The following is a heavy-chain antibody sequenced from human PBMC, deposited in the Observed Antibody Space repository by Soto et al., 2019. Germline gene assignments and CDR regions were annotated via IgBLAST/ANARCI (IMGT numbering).Heavy chain of an antibody. Sequence: QVQMVESGGGVVQPGRSLRLSCAASGFSFENYGMHWVRQAPGRGLEWVAIIWYDGSLQYYAAAVKGRFTISRDNSKKPIYLEMKSLRTEETAVYYLADLWGGGYHLGQSQHGNGVWGPGTTVIVSS. V-gene: IGHV3-33*01. D-gene: IGHD6-25*01. CDR1: GFSFENYG. J-gene: IGHJ6*02. CDR2: IWYDGSLQ. CDR3: ADLWGGGYHLGQSQHGNGV.